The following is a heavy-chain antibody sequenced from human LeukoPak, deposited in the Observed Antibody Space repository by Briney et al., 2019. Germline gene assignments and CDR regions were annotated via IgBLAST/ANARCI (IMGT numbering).Heavy chain of an antibody. Sequence: GGSLRLSCAASGFTFSSYAMRLVRQTPGKGLGWVSAINANVGSTYYAYSVKGRFTISRDKSKNTLYLQINSLRAEDTAVYYCAKADSSGGLTDFDYWGQGTLVSVSS. CDR3: AKADSSGGLTDFDY. CDR1: GFTFSSYA. V-gene: IGHV3-23*01. D-gene: IGHD3-10*01. J-gene: IGHJ4*02. CDR2: INANVGST.